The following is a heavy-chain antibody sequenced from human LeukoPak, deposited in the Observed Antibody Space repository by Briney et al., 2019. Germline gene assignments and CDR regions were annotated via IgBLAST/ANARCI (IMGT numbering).Heavy chain of an antibody. V-gene: IGHV1-69*05. J-gene: IGHJ4*02. CDR1: GGTSSSYA. Sequence: SVKVSCKASGGTSSSYAISWVRQAPGQGLEWMGGIIPIFGTANYAQKFQGRVTITTDESTSTAYMELSSLRSEDTAVYYCAREDSVDYSSGWYYWGQGTLVTVSS. CDR2: IIPIFGTA. D-gene: IGHD6-19*01. CDR3: AREDSVDYSSGWYY.